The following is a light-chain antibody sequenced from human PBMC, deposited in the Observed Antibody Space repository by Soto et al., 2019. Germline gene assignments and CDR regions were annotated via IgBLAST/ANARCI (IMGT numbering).Light chain of an antibody. V-gene: IGKV3D-15*01. CDR1: QSVGTR. Sequence: EVLMTQSPASLSVSPGERVTLSCRASQSVGTRLAWYQQKPGQAPRLLISGAATRATGIPARFSGSGSGTDFTLTISSLEPEDFAAYYCQQRSNWPLTFGGGTKVDIK. CDR2: GAA. CDR3: QQRSNWPLT. J-gene: IGKJ4*01.